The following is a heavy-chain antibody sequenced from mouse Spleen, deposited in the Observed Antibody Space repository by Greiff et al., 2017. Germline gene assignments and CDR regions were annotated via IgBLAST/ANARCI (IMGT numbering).Heavy chain of an antibody. CDR2: IYPGSGNT. CDR1: GYSFTSYY. J-gene: IGHJ3*01. D-gene: IGHD2-4*01. Sequence: VQLQQSGPELVKPGASVKISCKASGYSFTSYYIHWVKQRPGQGLEWIGWIYPGSGNTKYNEKFKGKATLTADTSSSTAYMQLSSLTSEDSAVYYCARGKITTGSWFAYWGQGTLVTVSA. CDR3: ARGKITTGSWFAY. V-gene: IGHV1-66*01.